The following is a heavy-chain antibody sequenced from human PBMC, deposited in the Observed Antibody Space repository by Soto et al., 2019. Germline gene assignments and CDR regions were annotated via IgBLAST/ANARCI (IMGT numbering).Heavy chain of an antibody. J-gene: IGHJ4*02. CDR1: GFTFGDYA. CDR3: SRECTLLLWFGELCY. Sequence: GGSLRLSCTTSGFTFGDYAMSWFRQSPGKGLEWVGFIRSKAYGGTPKYAASVTGRFTISRDDSKSIAYLQMDSLKTEDTAVYYCSRECTLLLWFGELCYWGQGTXVTVSS. CDR2: IRSKAYGGTP. D-gene: IGHD3-10*01. V-gene: IGHV3-49*03.